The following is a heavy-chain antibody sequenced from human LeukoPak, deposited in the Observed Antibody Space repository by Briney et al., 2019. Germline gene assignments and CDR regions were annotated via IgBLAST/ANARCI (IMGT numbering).Heavy chain of an antibody. J-gene: IGHJ4*02. V-gene: IGHV4-31*03. CDR2: IYYSGTS. D-gene: IGHD6-6*01. CDR3: ARIERSSYSLGFDY. CDR1: GASISGYY. Sequence: SETLSLTCRVSGASISGYYWSWIRQHPGKGLEWIGHIYYSGTSFYNPSLTSRVTISVDTSKNQFSLKLTSVNDADTAVYYCARIERSSYSLGFDYWGQGTLVTVSS.